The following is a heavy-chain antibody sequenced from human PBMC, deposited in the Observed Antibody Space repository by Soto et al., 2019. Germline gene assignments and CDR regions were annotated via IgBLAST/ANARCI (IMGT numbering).Heavy chain of an antibody. V-gene: IGHV3-30-3*01. CDR3: ARGSSSAYSSFAY. CDR2: VSYDGNNK. D-gene: IGHD3-22*01. Sequence: WSLRLSCAASGFTFSSYAMHWVRQAPGKGLEWVAVVSYDGNNKYYADSVKGRFTISRDNSKNTLYLHINSLRTEDTAVYFCARGSSSAYSSFAYWGQGTLVTVSS. J-gene: IGHJ4*02. CDR1: GFTFSSYA.